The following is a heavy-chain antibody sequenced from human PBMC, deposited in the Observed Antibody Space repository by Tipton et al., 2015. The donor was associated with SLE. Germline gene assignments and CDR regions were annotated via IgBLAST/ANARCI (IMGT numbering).Heavy chain of an antibody. D-gene: IGHD1-14*01. CDR3: ARDRTGYGMDV. J-gene: IGHJ6*02. V-gene: IGHV4-34*01. CDR1: GGSFSGYY. CDR2: IHHSGST. Sequence: TLSLTCAVYGGSFSGYYWTWIRQPPGKGLQWIGEIHHSGSTNYNPSLKSRVTISVDTSKNQFSLRLSSVTAADTAVYYCARDRTGYGMDVWGQGTTVIVSS.